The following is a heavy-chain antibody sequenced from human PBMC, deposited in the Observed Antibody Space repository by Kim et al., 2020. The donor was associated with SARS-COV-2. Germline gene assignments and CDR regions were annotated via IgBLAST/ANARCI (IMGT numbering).Heavy chain of an antibody. CDR2: INTNTGTP. J-gene: IGHJ6*02. D-gene: IGHD3-10*01. CDR1: GYTFNTYA. Sequence: ASVKVSCRASGYTFNTYAMNWVRQAPGQGLEWMGWINTNTGTPTYAQGFTGRFVFSLDTSVNTAYLQISSLQAEDSAVYYCARGVKPPYGSGSDNYGTDVWGQGTTVSVSS. V-gene: IGHV7-4-1*02. CDR3: ARGVKPPYGSGSDNYGTDV.